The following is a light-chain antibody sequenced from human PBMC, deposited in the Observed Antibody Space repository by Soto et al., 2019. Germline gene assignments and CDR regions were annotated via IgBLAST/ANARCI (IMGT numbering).Light chain of an antibody. Sequence: EIVLTQSPGTLSLSPGERATLSCGASQSVSGNYLAWYQQKPGRAPRLLTYGASSRATGIPDRFSGSGSGTDFSLTISRLEPEDFAVYYCQQYGSSGTFGQGTKVDIK. CDR2: GAS. J-gene: IGKJ1*01. V-gene: IGKV3-20*01. CDR3: QQYGSSGT. CDR1: QSVSGNY.